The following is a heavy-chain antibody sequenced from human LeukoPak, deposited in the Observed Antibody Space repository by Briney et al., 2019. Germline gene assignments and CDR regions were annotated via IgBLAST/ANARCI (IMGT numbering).Heavy chain of an antibody. CDR2: ISSSGSTI. D-gene: IGHD3-10*01. CDR3: ARVTDGASGDY. CDR1: GFTFGDEC. Sequence: SLRVSCASSGFTFGDECMSWIRQAPGKGLEWVSYISSSGSTICYADSVKGRFTISRDNAKNSLYLQMNSLRAEDTAVYYCARVTDGASGDYWGQGTLVTVSS. J-gene: IGHJ4*02. V-gene: IGHV3-11*01.